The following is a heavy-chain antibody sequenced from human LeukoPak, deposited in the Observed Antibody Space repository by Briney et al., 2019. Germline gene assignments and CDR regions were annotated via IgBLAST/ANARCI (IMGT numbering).Heavy chain of an antibody. J-gene: IGHJ4*02. CDR3: ARGRTWTPDFDY. D-gene: IGHD3/OR15-3a*01. V-gene: IGHV3-53*01. Sequence: GGSLRLSCAASGFIFRGNYMSWVRQAPGKGLEWVSVIYSGGNTYYADSVKGRFTISRDNSKNTLYLQMNSLGAEDTAVYYCARGRTWTPDFDYWGQGTLVTVSS. CDR2: IYSGGNT. CDR1: GFIFRGNY.